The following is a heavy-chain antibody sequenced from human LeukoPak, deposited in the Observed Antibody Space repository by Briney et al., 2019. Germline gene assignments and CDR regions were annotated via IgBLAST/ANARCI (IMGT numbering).Heavy chain of an antibody. CDR2: IHSSGGT. D-gene: IGHD6-19*01. V-gene: IGHV4-59*12. CDR3: AKGAVAGRYEGFDV. J-gene: IGHJ3*01. Sequence: SETLSLTCSVSGVSISSYYWTWIRQPPGKGLEWIGYIHSSGGTNYNPSLKSRVTMSVDTSKNQVSLKLTSVTAADTAVYHCAKGAVAGRYEGFDVWGLGTVVTVSS. CDR1: GVSISSYY.